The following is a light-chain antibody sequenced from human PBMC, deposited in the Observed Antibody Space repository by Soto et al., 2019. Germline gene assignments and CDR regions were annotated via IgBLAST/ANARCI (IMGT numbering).Light chain of an antibody. CDR1: QSVSSSY. V-gene: IGKV3-20*01. Sequence: EIVLTQSPGTLSLSPGERATLSCSASQSVSSSYLAWYQQKPGQAPRILIYGASSRATGIPARFSGSWSGTDLTLTISRLEPEDFAVYYCHQYGSSPRTFGQGNKLEIK. CDR3: HQYGSSPRT. J-gene: IGKJ2*01. CDR2: GAS.